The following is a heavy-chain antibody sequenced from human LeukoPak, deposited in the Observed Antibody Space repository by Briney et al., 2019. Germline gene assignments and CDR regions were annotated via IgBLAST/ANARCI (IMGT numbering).Heavy chain of an antibody. J-gene: IGHJ5*02. CDR1: GGSFSGYY. CDR3: ARMSRRALRYFDWLLLGWFDP. Sequence: SETLSLTCAVYGGSFSGYYWSWIRQPPGKGLEWIGEINHSGSTNYNPSLKSRVTISVDTSKNQFSLKLSSVTAADTAVYYCARMSRRALRYFDWLLLGWFDPWGQGTLVTVPS. V-gene: IGHV4-34*01. CDR2: INHSGST. D-gene: IGHD3-9*01.